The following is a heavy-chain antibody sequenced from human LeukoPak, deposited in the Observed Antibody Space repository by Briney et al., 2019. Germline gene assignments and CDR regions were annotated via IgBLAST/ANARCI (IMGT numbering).Heavy chain of an antibody. J-gene: IGHJ4*02. D-gene: IGHD3-22*01. CDR3: ARATYYYDSSGYRAVYYFDY. Sequence: PGGSLRLSCAASGFTFSSYWMHWVRQAPGKGLVWVSRINTDETITTYADSVKGRFTISRDNAKNTLYLQMNSLRAEDTAVYYCARATYYYDSSGYRAVYYFDYWGQGTLVIVSS. V-gene: IGHV3-74*01. CDR2: INTDETIT. CDR1: GFTFSSYW.